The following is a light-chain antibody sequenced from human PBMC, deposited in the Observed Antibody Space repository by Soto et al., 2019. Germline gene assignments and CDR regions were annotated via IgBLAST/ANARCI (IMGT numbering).Light chain of an antibody. CDR3: QVWDIMTDNYV. CDR1: NIGNKR. J-gene: IGLJ1*01. V-gene: IGLV3-21*04. Sequence: SSELTQPPSVSVAPEKTATITCGGNNIGNKRVHWYRQKPGQAPVLLISYDSDRPSGIPERFSGSNSENTATLTISRVEAGDEAEYYCQVWDIMTDNYVFGSGTKLTVL. CDR2: YDS.